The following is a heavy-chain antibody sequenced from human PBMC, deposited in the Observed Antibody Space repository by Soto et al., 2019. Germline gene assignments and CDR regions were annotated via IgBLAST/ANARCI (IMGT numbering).Heavy chain of an antibody. D-gene: IGHD1-1*01. V-gene: IGHV3-7*01. CDR3: TRDFQGPLDYGMDV. CDR1: GFTFSSYW. CDR2: VKYDGSQT. J-gene: IGHJ6*01. Sequence: GESLKISCADSGFTFSSYWMSWVRQAPGQGLEWVANVKYDGSQTYYVGSVKGRFTISRDNAKNSLYLQMNSLRAEDTAVYYCTRDFQGPLDYGMDVWGQGTTVTVSS.